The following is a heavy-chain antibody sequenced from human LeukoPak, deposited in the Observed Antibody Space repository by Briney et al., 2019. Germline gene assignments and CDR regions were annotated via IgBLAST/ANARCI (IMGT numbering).Heavy chain of an antibody. J-gene: IGHJ5*02. CDR1: GFTFSSYA. D-gene: IGHD6-13*01. CDR2: ISYDGSNK. Sequence: PGGSLRLSCAASGFTFSSYAMHWVRQAPGKGLEWVAVISYDGSNKYYADSVKGRFTISRDNAKNSLYLQMNSLRAEDTAVYYCARGIATGVDFFDPWGQGTLLTVSS. CDR3: ARGIATGVDFFDP. V-gene: IGHV3-30-3*01.